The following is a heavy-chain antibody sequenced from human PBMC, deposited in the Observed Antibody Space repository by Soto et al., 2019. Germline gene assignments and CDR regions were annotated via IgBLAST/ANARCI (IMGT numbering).Heavy chain of an antibody. CDR3: AKELQRGMDV. D-gene: IGHD4-4*01. Sequence: QVHLVQSGAEVKQPGASVKVSCKASGYTFSAYHMHGVRQAPGQGLEWMGWVHPNRGGTNYAQSFEGRVTMTRDTSINTAYMELSRLTSDDTAVYYCAKELQRGMDVWGQGTTVTVSS. J-gene: IGHJ6*02. V-gene: IGHV1-2*02. CDR2: VHPNRGGT. CDR1: GYTFSAYH.